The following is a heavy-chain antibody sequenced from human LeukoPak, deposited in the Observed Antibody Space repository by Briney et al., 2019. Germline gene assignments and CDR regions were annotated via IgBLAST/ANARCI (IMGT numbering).Heavy chain of an antibody. CDR3: ARISNSGYDSRGAFDI. V-gene: IGHV4-34*01. CDR2: INHSGST. Sequence: SETLSLTCAVYGGSFSGYYWSWIRQPPGKGQEWIGEINHSGSTNYNPSLKSRVTISVDTSKNQFSLKLSSVTAADTAVYYCARISNSGYDSRGAFDIWGQGTMVTLSS. D-gene: IGHD3-22*01. J-gene: IGHJ3*02. CDR1: GGSFSGYY.